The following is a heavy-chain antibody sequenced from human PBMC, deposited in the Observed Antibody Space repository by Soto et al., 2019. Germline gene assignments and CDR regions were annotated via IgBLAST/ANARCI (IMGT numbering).Heavy chain of an antibody. D-gene: IGHD1-1*01. CDR2: IIPIFGTA. CDR3: ARLIGTTGTTVSYYYYGMDV. Sequence: PSVKVSCKASGGTFSSYAISWVRQAPGQGLEWMGGIIPIFGTANYAQKFQGRVTITADESTSTAYMELSSLRSEDTAVYYCARLIGTTGTTVSYYYYGMDVWGQGTTVTVSS. J-gene: IGHJ6*02. CDR1: GGTFSSYA. V-gene: IGHV1-69*13.